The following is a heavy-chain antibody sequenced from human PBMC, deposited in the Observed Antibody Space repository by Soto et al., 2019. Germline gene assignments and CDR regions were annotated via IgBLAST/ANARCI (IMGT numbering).Heavy chain of an antibody. J-gene: IGHJ6*02. D-gene: IGHD6-6*01. V-gene: IGHV1-69*13. Sequence: SVKVSCKASGGTFSSYAISWVRQAPGQGLEWMGGIIPIFGTANYAQKFQGRVTITADESTSTAYMELSSLRSEDTAVYYCARGSGGVAARPLYYYYGMDVWGQGTTVTVSS. CDR1: GGTFSSYA. CDR3: ARGSGGVAARPLYYYYGMDV. CDR2: IIPIFGTA.